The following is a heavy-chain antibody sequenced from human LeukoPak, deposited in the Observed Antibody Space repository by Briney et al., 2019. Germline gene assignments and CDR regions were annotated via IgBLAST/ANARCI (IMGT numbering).Heavy chain of an antibody. J-gene: IGHJ3*02. CDR1: GYPFTSFG. Sequence: ASVKVPCKASGYPFTSFGISWVRQAPGQGLEWMGCISGNKGDTIYAQKVQGRVTMTTDRSTSTTHMELRSLRPDDTAVYYCARGSYGEVAFDIWGQGTMVTVSS. D-gene: IGHD4-17*01. CDR2: ISGNKGDT. CDR3: ARGSYGEVAFDI. V-gene: IGHV1-18*01.